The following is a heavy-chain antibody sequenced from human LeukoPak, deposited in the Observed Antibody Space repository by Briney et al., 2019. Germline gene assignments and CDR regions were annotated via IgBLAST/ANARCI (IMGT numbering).Heavy chain of an antibody. D-gene: IGHD3-22*01. CDR3: ARGRLVVPDPFDI. J-gene: IGHJ3*02. Sequence: SVKVSCKASGGTFSSYAISWVRQAPGQGLEWMGGIIPIFGTANYAQKFQGRVTITTDESTSTAYMELSSLRSEDTAVYYCARGRLVVPDPFDIWGQGTMVTVSS. CDR2: IIPIFGTA. CDR1: GGTFSSYA. V-gene: IGHV1-69*05.